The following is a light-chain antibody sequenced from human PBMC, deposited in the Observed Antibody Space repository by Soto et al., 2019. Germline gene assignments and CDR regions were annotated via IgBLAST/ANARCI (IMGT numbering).Light chain of an antibody. CDR3: CSYAGTYTFV. J-gene: IGLJ1*01. CDR1: SSDVGGYNF. CDR2: DVN. V-gene: IGLV2-11*01. Sequence: QSALTQPRSVSGSPGQSVTLSCAGTSSDVGGYNFVSWYQQHPGKAPRLMIYDVNERPSGVPDRFSGFKSGNTASLTISGLQAEDEADYYCCSYAGTYTFVFGTGTKGTVL.